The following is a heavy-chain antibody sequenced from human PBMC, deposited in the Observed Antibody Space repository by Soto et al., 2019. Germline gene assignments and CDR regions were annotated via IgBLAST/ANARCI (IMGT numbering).Heavy chain of an antibody. V-gene: IGHV1-69*13. CDR1: GSTFTTNG. CDR3: AGLGDGYNFGPGY. CDR2: ISIISDAT. J-gene: IGHJ4*02. Sequence: SVKVSCKVSGSTFTTNGIGWVRQAPGQGLEWMGGISIISDATIYAQKFQGRVTITADEFTTTGYMQLSSLRSEDTAVYYCAGLGDGYNFGPGYWGQGTLVTVSS. D-gene: IGHD5-12*01.